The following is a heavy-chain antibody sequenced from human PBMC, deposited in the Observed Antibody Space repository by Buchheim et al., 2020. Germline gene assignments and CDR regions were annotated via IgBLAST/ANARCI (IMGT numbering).Heavy chain of an antibody. CDR3: ARGYSYGPNRSPYYYYGMDV. CDR2: IIPIFGTA. J-gene: IGHJ6*02. Sequence: QVQLVQSGAEVKKPGSSVKVSCKASGGTFSSYAISWARHAPGQGLEWMGGIIPIFGTANYAQKFQGRVTITADESTSTAYMELSSLRSEDTAVYYCARGYSYGPNRSPYYYYGMDVWGQGTT. V-gene: IGHV1-69*01. D-gene: IGHD5-18*01. CDR1: GGTFSSYA.